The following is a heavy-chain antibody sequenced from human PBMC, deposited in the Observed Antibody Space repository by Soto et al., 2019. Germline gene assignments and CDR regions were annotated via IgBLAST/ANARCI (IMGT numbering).Heavy chain of an antibody. Sequence: GASVKVSCKASGYTFKNYALHWVRQAPGQRLEWMGWINPSGGSTSYAQKFQGRVTMTRDTSTSTVYMELSSLRSEDTAVYYCARGVGDRDFDYWGQGTLVTVSS. V-gene: IGHV1-46*02. CDR2: INPSGGST. D-gene: IGHD1-26*01. CDR1: GYTFKNYA. CDR3: ARGVGDRDFDY. J-gene: IGHJ4*02.